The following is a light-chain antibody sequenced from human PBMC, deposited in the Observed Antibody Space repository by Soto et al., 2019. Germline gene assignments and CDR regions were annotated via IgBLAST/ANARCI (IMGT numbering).Light chain of an antibody. J-gene: IGLJ1*01. CDR2: DVS. CDR1: SSDVGGYNY. CDR3: CSYAGSYV. Sequence: QSALTQPRSVSGSPGQSVTISCTGTSSDVGGYNYVSWYQQHPGKAPKLMIYDVSKWPSGVPDRFSGSKSDNTASLTISGLQAADEADYYCCSYAGSYVFGTGTKVTVL. V-gene: IGLV2-11*01.